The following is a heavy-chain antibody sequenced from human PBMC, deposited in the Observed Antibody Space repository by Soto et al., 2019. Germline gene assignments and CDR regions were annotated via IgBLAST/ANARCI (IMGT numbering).Heavy chain of an antibody. J-gene: IGHJ4*02. Sequence: QITLKESGPTLVKPTQTLTLTCAFSGFSLSTSGVGVGWIRQPPGKALEWLALLYWDGDIRYSPSLRSRLTLTKYTSKKQVVLTMTNMDPVDTATYYCAHGSGWLFDYWGQGTLVTVSS. CDR2: LYWDGDI. D-gene: IGHD6-19*01. CDR3: AHGSGWLFDY. CDR1: GFSLSTSGVG. V-gene: IGHV2-5*02.